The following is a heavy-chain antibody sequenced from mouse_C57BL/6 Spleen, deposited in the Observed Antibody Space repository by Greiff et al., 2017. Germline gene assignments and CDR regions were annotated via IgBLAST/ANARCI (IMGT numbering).Heavy chain of an antibody. Sequence: QVQLQQSGAELVRPGASVTLSCKASGYTFTDYEMHWVKQTPVHGLEWIGAIDPETGGTAYNQKFTGKAILTADKSSSTAYMELRSLTSDASAVDYCTRAYCNYRYFDVWGTGTTGTVSS. CDR2: IDPETGGT. V-gene: IGHV1-15*01. CDR3: TRAYCNYRYFDV. J-gene: IGHJ1*03. CDR1: GYTFTDYE. D-gene: IGHD2-1*01.